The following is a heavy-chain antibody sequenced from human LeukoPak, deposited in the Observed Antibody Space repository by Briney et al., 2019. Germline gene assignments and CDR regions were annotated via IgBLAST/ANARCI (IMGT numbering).Heavy chain of an antibody. J-gene: IGHJ3*02. V-gene: IGHV3-74*01. CDR2: INSDGSST. CDR3: AKVAGRDSRDDPFDI. CDR1: GFTFSSYW. Sequence: GGSLRLSCAASGFTFSSYWMHWVRQAPGKGLVWVSRINSDGSSTRYADSVKGRFTISRDNSKNTVYLQVNSLRAEDTALYYCAKVAGRDSRDDPFDIWGQGTMVTVSS. D-gene: IGHD3-22*01.